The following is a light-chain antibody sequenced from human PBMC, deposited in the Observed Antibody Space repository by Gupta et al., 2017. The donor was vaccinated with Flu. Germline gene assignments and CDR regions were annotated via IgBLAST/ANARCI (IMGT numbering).Light chain of an antibody. Sequence: ELVLTQSPGTLSLSPGERAALSCRASQSISSNYLAWYQHKPGQAPRLLIYGTSSRATGIPDRFSGSGSGTDFTLTISRLEPEDFAVYFCQQYGSSPRTFGQGTKVEFK. CDR2: GTS. CDR1: QSISSNY. V-gene: IGKV3-20*01. J-gene: IGKJ1*01. CDR3: QQYGSSPRT.